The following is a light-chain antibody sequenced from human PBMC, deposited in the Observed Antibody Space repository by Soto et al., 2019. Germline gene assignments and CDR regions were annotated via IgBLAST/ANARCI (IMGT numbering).Light chain of an antibody. CDR1: SSNIGNNY. Sequence: QSVLTQPPSASGTPGQTVTISCSGSSSNIGNNYVYWYHQSPGTAPKLLIFRNDQWPSGVPDRFSGSKSGTSASLAISGLRSEDEADYYCAAWDDTLNGQVFGTGTKVTVL. J-gene: IGLJ1*01. CDR3: AAWDDTLNGQV. V-gene: IGLV1-47*01. CDR2: RND.